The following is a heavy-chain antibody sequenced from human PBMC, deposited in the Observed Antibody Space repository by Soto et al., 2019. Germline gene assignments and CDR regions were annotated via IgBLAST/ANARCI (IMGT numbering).Heavy chain of an antibody. CDR2: IIPILGIA. V-gene: IGHV1-69*04. CDR3: ARDPAGIAAAGTYNWFDP. Sequence: ASVKVSCKASGGTFSSYAISWVRQAPGQGLEWMGRIIPILGIANYAQKFQGRVTITADKSTSTAYMELSSLRSEDTAVYYCARDPAGIAAAGTYNWFDPWGQGTLVTVSS. J-gene: IGHJ5*02. CDR1: GGTFSSYA. D-gene: IGHD6-13*01.